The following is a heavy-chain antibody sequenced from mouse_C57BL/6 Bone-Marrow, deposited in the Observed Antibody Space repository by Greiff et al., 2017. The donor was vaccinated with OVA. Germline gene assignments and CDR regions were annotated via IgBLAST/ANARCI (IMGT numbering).Heavy chain of an antibody. V-gene: IGHV5-4*03. CDR1: GFTFSSYA. Sequence: DVMLVESGGGLVKPGGSLKLSCAASGFTFSSYAMSWVRQTPEKRLEWVATISDGGSYTYYPDNVKGRFTISRDNAKNNLYLQMSHLKSEDTAMYYCARSRITTGYYFDYWGQGTTLTVSS. J-gene: IGHJ2*01. CDR3: ARSRITTGYYFDY. CDR2: ISDGGSYT. D-gene: IGHD1-1*01.